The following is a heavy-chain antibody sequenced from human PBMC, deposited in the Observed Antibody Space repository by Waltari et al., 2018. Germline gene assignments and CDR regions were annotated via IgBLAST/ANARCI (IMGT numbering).Heavy chain of an antibody. V-gene: IGHV3-9*01. CDR1: GFTFVAYA. CDR3: VKETGYYYFDY. D-gene: IGHD3-9*01. J-gene: IGHJ4*02. Sequence: EVQLVESGGGLVQPGRSLRLSCAASGFTFVAYAMHWFRQAPGKGLEWVSTINYNGDSVHYADSVKGRFTISRDNAKNSLYLQMNSLRPEDTALYYCVKETGYYYFDYWGRGTLVTVSS. CDR2: INYNGDSV.